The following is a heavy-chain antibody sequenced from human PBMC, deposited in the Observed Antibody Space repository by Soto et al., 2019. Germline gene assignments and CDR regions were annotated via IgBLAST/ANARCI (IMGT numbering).Heavy chain of an antibody. Sequence: QVQLVQSGAEVKKPESSVKVSCKAPGGTFSTYAISWVRQAPGQGLEWMGGIIPMFGTANYAQRFQDRVTTTADESTNTVYMELSSLRSEYTAVFFCASGIQLWLRRINNGYSGWGQGTLVTVSS. CDR2: IIPMFGTA. J-gene: IGHJ4*02. CDR3: ASGIQLWLRRINNGYSG. V-gene: IGHV1-69*12. CDR1: GGTFSTYA. D-gene: IGHD5-18*01.